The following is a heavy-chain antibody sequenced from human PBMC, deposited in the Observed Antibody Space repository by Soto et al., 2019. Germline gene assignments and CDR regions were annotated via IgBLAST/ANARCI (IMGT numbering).Heavy chain of an antibody. Sequence: QLHLQESGPGLVKSSETLSLTCTVSGGSISSSSCYWGWIRLPPGKGLEWIGNIYYNGNTYYNPSFKSGVTISVDTSKSQFSLKLSSVTAADTAVYYCARLRIYCSGGTCYYYFDYWGQGTLVTVSS. CDR1: GGSISSSSCY. CDR2: IYYNGNT. J-gene: IGHJ4*02. D-gene: IGHD2-15*01. CDR3: ARLRIYCSGGTCYYYFDY. V-gene: IGHV4-39*01.